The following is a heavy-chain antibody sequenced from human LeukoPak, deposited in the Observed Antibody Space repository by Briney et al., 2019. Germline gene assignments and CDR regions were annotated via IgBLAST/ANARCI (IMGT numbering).Heavy chain of an antibody. CDR2: ISGSGGST. CDR1: GFTFSNYA. V-gene: IGHV3-23*01. J-gene: IGHJ4*02. CDR3: AKERSRGGDCLDY. D-gene: IGHD2-21*02. Sequence: GGSLRLSCAASGFTFSNYAMTWVRQAPGKGLEWVSAISGSGGSTYYAESVKGRFTISRDNSKNTLYLQMNSLRAEETAVYYCAKERSRGGDCLDYWGQGTLVTVSS.